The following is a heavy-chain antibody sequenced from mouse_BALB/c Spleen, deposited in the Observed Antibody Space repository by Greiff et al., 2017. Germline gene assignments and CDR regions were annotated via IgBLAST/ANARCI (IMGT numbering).Heavy chain of an antibody. V-gene: IGHV1-54*01. CDR1: GYAFTNYL. J-gene: IGHJ4*01. Sequence: VQLQQSGAELVRPGTSVKVSCKASGYAFTNYLIEWVKQRPGQGLEWIGVINPGSGGTNYNEKFKGKATLTADKSSSTAYMQLSSLTSDDSAVYFCARYYGSTGDAMDYWGQGTSVTVSS. CDR2: INPGSGGT. CDR3: ARYYGSTGDAMDY. D-gene: IGHD1-1*01.